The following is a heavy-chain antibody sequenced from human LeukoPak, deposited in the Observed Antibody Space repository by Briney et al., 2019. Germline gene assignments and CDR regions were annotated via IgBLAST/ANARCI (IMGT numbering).Heavy chain of an antibody. J-gene: IGHJ5*02. V-gene: IGHV1-2*02. CDR1: LYTSTAYF. CDR2: INPNSGGT. D-gene: IGHD4-23*01. Sequence: GSVKVSSKASLYTSTAYFLHWVPDALGQRREWMGWINPNSGGTNYAQSFQGTVSMTRDTSISTAYMKLSRLTSDDTALYYCARGFGGDPWGQGTLVTVSS. CDR3: ARGFGGDP.